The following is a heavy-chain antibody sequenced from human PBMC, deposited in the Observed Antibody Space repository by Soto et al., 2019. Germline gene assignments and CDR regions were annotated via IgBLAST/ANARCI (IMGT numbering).Heavy chain of an antibody. CDR3: VKWQGALDV. Sequence: GGSLRLSCSASGFTFANYAMHWVRQAPGKGLEYVSAISNNGGSTFYADSVKGRFTISRDNSKNTLSLQMSDLRAEDTAVYYCVKWQGALDVWGQGTTVTVSS. D-gene: IGHD3-16*01. J-gene: IGHJ6*02. V-gene: IGHV3-64D*06. CDR2: ISNNGGST. CDR1: GFTFANYA.